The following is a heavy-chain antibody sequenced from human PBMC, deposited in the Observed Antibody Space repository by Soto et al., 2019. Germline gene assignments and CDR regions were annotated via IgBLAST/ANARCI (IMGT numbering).Heavy chain of an antibody. D-gene: IGHD3-22*01. CDR3: ARRGFGLFYYGTSGSPDFYYYNMDV. CDR2: IFYTGIT. V-gene: IGHV4-59*08. J-gene: IGHJ6*03. CDR1: GGSISSYY. Sequence: SETLSLTCTVSGGSISSYYWSWIRQPPGKGLEWIGHIFYTGITKYNSSLRSRVTISLDTSKTQFSLTLKSVTAADTAVYYCARRGFGLFYYGTSGSPDFYYYNMDVWGKGTTVTVSS.